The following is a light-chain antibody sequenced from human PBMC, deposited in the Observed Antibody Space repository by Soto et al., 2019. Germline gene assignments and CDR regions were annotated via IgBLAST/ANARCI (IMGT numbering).Light chain of an antibody. V-gene: IGKV1-9*01. Sequence: DIQFTQSPIFLSASVGDRVTISCRASQAILNYLAWYQQKPGKAPNLLIFGASTLQSGVPSRFSGSGSGTEFTLTISSLLPEDFATYYYQQLNSHPRTFGQGTKVDIK. J-gene: IGKJ2*01. CDR1: QAILNY. CDR2: GAS. CDR3: QQLNSHPRT.